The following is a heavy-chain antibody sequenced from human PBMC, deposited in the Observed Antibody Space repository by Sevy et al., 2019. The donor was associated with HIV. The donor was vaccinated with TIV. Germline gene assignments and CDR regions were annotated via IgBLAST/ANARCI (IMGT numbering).Heavy chain of an antibody. CDR1: GFTFSSYA. CDR3: AKDNYYDSSGYLRDAFDI. Sequence: GGSLRLSCAASGFTFSSYAMSWVRQAPGKGLEWVSAISGSGGSTYYADSVKGRFTISRDNSKNTLYLQMNSLRVEDTAVYYCAKDNYYDSSGYLRDAFDIWGQGTMVTV. V-gene: IGHV3-23*01. D-gene: IGHD3-22*01. J-gene: IGHJ3*02. CDR2: ISGSGGST.